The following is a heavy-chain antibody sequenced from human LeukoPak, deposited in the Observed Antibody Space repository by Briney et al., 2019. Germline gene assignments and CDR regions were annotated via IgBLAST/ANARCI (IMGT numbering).Heavy chain of an antibody. CDR1: GFTFSDYY. D-gene: IGHD2-15*01. Sequence: GGSLRLSCAASGFTFSDYYMSWIRQAPGKGLEWVSYISSSGSTIYYADSVKGRFTISRDNSKNTLYLQMNSLRAEDTAVYYCAKDLGILSPRRVFDYWGQGTLVTVSS. J-gene: IGHJ4*02. CDR2: ISSSGSTI. CDR3: AKDLGILSPRRVFDY. V-gene: IGHV3-11*01.